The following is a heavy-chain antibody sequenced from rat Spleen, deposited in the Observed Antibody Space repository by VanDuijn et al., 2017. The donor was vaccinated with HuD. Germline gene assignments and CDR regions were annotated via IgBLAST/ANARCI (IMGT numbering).Heavy chain of an antibody. CDR2: ISSGGHT. CDR1: GFSLTSYH. D-gene: IGHD2-6*01. Sequence: QVQLMESGPGLVQPSETLSLTCTVSGFSLTSYHVSWVRQPPGKGLEWIATISSGGHTYYSSALKSRLSISRATSKSQLFLNLNSLQSEDTAIYFCTRDHSYWDNYYPGGFAYWGQGTLVTVSS. CDR3: TRDHSYWDNYYPGGFAY. V-gene: IGHV2-6*01. J-gene: IGHJ3*01.